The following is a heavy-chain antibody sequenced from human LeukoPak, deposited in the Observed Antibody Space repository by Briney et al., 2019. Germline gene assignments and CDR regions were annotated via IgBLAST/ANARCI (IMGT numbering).Heavy chain of an antibody. Sequence: GASVKVSCKASGYTFTSYGISWVRQAPGQGLEWMGWISAYNGNTNYAQKLQGRVTMTTDTSTSTAYMELRSLRSDDTAVYYCARDVKRGYSGYDPPLYYYYGMDVWGQGTTVTVSS. CDR2: ISAYNGNT. CDR1: GYTFTSYG. D-gene: IGHD5-12*01. J-gene: IGHJ6*02. V-gene: IGHV1-18*01. CDR3: ARDVKRGYSGYDPPLYYYYGMDV.